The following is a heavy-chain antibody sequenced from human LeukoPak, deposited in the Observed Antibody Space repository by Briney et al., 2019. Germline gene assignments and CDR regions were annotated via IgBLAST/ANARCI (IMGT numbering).Heavy chain of an antibody. J-gene: IGHJ1*01. Sequence: GESLKISCKGSGYRFNTNWIGWVRQMPGKGLEWMGIIYPDDSDTRYSPSFQGQVTISADKSISTAYLQWSSLKASDTAMYYCARCPYEYDSSGYPYFQHWGQGTLVTVSS. CDR1: GYRFNTNW. CDR3: ARCPYEYDSSGYPYFQH. V-gene: IGHV5-51*01. CDR2: IYPDDSDT. D-gene: IGHD3-22*01.